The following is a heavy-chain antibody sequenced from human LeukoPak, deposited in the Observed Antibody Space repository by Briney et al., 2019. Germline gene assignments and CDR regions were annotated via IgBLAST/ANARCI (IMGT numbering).Heavy chain of an antibody. CDR3: AKTGYSSGWK. CDR1: GFKFSDHY. CDR2: ISGSGGST. V-gene: IGHV3-23*01. Sequence: PGGSLRLSCAASGFKFSDHYIDWVRQAPGKGLEWVSAISGSGGSTYCADSVKGRFTISRDNSKNTLYLQMNSLRAEDTAVYYCAKTGYSSGWKWGQGTLVTVSS. J-gene: IGHJ4*02. D-gene: IGHD6-19*01.